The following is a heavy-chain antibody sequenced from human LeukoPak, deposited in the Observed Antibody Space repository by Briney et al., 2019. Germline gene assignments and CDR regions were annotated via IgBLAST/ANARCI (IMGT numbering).Heavy chain of an antibody. CDR1: GGTFSSYA. Sequence: SVTLSCKAYGGTFSSYAISWVRQAPGQGLEWMGGIIPIFGTANYAQKFQGRVTITADESTSTAYMELSSLRSEDTAVYYCARGDNWHDPFDYWGQGTLVTVSS. CDR3: ARGDNWHDPFDY. D-gene: IGHD1-20*01. CDR2: IIPIFGTA. V-gene: IGHV1-69*13. J-gene: IGHJ4*02.